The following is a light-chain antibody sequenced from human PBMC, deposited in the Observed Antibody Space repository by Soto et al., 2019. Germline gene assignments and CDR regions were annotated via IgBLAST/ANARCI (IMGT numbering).Light chain of an antibody. CDR3: QQYSSYPWT. V-gene: IGKV1-5*03. J-gene: IGKJ1*01. CDR2: KAS. Sequence: DIQMTQSPSTLSASVGDRVTITCRASQSIGSWLVWYQQKPGKAPKVLIYKASGLESGVPSRFSGSGSGTEFTLTISSLQPDDFATYYCQQYSSYPWTFGQGTKVEIK. CDR1: QSIGSW.